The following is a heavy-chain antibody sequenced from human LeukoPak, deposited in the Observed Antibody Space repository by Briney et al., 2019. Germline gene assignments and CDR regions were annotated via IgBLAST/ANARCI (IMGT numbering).Heavy chain of an antibody. CDR2: IYYSGST. Sequence: PSETLSLTCTVSGGSISSSPYYWGWIRQSPGTGLEWIGNIYYSGSTYYNLSLKTRVTISVDTSKNQFSLKLTSVTAADTAVYYCARHASVDGNWPRPLDYWGQGSLVTVSS. CDR3: ARHASVDGNWPRPLDY. CDR1: GGSISSSPYY. J-gene: IGHJ4*02. V-gene: IGHV4-39*01. D-gene: IGHD5-12*01.